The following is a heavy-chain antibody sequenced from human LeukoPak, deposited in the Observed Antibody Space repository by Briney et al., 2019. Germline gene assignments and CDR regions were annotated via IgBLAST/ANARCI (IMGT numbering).Heavy chain of an antibody. CDR1: GGSFSGYY. D-gene: IGHD5-18*01. Sequence: SETLSLTCAVYGGSFSGYYWSWIRQPPGKGLEWIGEINHSGSTNYNPSLTSRVTISVDTSKNQFSLKLSSVTAADTAVYYCARATSMVTYYYYGMDVWGQGTTVTVSS. CDR2: INHSGST. J-gene: IGHJ6*02. V-gene: IGHV4-34*01. CDR3: ARATSMVTYYYYGMDV.